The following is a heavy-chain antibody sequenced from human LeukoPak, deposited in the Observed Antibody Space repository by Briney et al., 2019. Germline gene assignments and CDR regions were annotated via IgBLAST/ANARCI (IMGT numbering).Heavy chain of an antibody. J-gene: IGHJ5*02. V-gene: IGHV4-61*02. CDR3: ARDRGISTARGVPSWFDP. CDR1: GGSISSGDYY. Sequence: SETLSLTCTVSGGSISSGDYYWTWIRQPAGKGLEWIGRIYTTGSTSYNPSLKNRVTISVDTSKNQISPKLSSVTAADTAVYYCARDRGISTARGVPSWFDPWGQGTLVTVSS. CDR2: IYTTGST. D-gene: IGHD3-10*01.